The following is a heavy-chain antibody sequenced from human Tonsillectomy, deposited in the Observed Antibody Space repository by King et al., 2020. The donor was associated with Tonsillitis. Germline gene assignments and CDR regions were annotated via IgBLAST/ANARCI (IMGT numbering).Heavy chain of an antibody. CDR2: ISSSSSYI. Sequence: VQLVESGGGLVKPGGSLRLSCAASGFTFSSYSMNWVRQAPGKGLEWVSSISSSSSYIYYADSVKGRFTISRDNAKNSLYLQMNSLRAEDTAVYYCARDKAGTDQIDYWGQGTLVTVSS. J-gene: IGHJ4*02. CDR3: ARDKAGTDQIDY. CDR1: GFTFSSYS. V-gene: IGHV3-21*01. D-gene: IGHD6-19*01.